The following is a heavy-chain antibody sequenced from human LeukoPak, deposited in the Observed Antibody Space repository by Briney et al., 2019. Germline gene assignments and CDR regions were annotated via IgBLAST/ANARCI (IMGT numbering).Heavy chain of an antibody. CDR1: GYTFTSYG. Sequence: ASVKVSCKASGYTFTSYGISWVQQAPGQGLEWMGWISAYNGNTNYAQKLQGRVTMTTDTSTSTAYMELRSLRSDDTAVYYCARVPMILITMVRGANLDYWGQGTLVTVSS. J-gene: IGHJ4*02. D-gene: IGHD3-10*01. CDR2: ISAYNGNT. V-gene: IGHV1-18*01. CDR3: ARVPMILITMVRGANLDY.